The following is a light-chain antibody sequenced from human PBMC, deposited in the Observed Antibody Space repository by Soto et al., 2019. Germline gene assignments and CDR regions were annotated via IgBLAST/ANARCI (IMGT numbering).Light chain of an antibody. V-gene: IGKV1-9*01. J-gene: IGKJ5*01. CDR2: AAS. CDR3: QQVKSDPPTT. Sequence: DIQLTQSPSFLSASVGDRVTITCRASQDISSYVAWYQQKPGKAPKLLIHAASTLQSGVPSRFSGSGSGTEFTLTISSLQPEDFATYYCQQVKSDPPTTFGQGTRLEIK. CDR1: QDISSY.